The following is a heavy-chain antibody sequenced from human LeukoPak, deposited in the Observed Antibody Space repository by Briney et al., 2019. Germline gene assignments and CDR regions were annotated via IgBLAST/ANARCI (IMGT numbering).Heavy chain of an antibody. V-gene: IGHV1-69*06. CDR1: GGTFNSNG. Sequence: ASVKVSCTASGGTFNSNGINWVRQAPGQGLEWMGGIIPIFGTANYKQKFQGRVTITADKSTSTAYMELSSLRSEATAVYYCATGYGSWGQGTLVTVSS. J-gene: IGHJ4*02. CDR3: ATGYGS. CDR2: IIPIFGTA. D-gene: IGHD3-10*01.